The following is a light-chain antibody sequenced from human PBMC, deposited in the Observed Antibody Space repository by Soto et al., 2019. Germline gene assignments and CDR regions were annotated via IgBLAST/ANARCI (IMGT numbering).Light chain of an antibody. CDR2: DGS. V-gene: IGLV2-14*02. CDR3: GSYTGNIYV. CDR1: SSDVGSYNL. Sequence: QSALTQPASMSGSPGQSITISCTGTSSDVGSYNLVSWYQQFPDKAPKLIIYDGSERPSGVSDRFSGSKSGNTASLTISGLRAEDEADYFCGSYTGNIYVFGNGTKVTVL. J-gene: IGLJ1*01.